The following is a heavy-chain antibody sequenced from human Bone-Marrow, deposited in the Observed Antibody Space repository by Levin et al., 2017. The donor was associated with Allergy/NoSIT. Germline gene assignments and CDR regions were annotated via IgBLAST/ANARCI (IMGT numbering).Heavy chain of an antibody. CDR2: INSDGSST. CDR1: GFTFSSYW. V-gene: IGHV3-74*01. J-gene: IGHJ5*02. CDR3: ARYDGSYDAVDR. Sequence: PGGSLRLSCAASGFTFSSYWMHWVRQAPGKGLVWVSRINSDGSSTSYADSVKGRFTISRDNAKNTFYLQMNSLRAEDTAVYYCARYDGSYDAVDRWGQGTLVTVSS. D-gene: IGHD3-22*01.